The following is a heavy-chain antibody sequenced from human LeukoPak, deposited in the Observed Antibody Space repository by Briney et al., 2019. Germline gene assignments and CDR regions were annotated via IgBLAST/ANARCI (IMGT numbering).Heavy chain of an antibody. D-gene: IGHD5-12*01. Sequence: SETLSLTCTVSGGSISSYYWSWIRQPPGKGLEWIGNIYNSGSTNYNPSLKSRVTISVDSSKKQFSLKLISVTAADTAVYYCARQGGYASPFDSWGQGTLVTVSS. J-gene: IGHJ4*02. CDR1: GGSISSYY. CDR2: IYNSGST. CDR3: ARQGGYASPFDS. V-gene: IGHV4-59*08.